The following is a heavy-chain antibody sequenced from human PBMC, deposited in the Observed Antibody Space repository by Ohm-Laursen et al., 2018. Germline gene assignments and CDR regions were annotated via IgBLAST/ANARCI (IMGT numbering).Heavy chain of an antibody. CDR3: ARLRLDYYYGMDV. J-gene: IGHJ6*02. CDR2: IWYDGSNK. V-gene: IGHV3-33*01. CDR1: GFTFSSYG. D-gene: IGHD3-3*01. Sequence: SLRLSCAASGFTFSSYGMHWVRQAPGKGLEWVAVIWYDGSNKYYADSVKGRFTISRDNSKNTLYLQMNSLRAEDTAVYYCARLRLDYYYGMDVWGQGTTVTVSS.